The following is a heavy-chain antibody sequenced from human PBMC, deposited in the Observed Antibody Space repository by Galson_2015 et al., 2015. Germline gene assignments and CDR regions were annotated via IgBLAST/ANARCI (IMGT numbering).Heavy chain of an antibody. CDR2: ISGSGGST. D-gene: IGHD4-23*01. J-gene: IGHJ4*02. V-gene: IGHV3-23*01. Sequence: SLRLSCAASGFTFSRYAMRWVRQAPGKGLECVSAISGSGGSTYYADSVKGRFTISRDNSKNTLYLQMNSLRAEDTAVYYCAKAALRWYHDYWGQGTLVTVSS. CDR3: AKAALRWYHDY. CDR1: GFTFSRYA.